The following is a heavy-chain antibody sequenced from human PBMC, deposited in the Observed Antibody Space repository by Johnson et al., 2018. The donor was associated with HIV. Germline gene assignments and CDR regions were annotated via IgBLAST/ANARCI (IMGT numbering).Heavy chain of an antibody. V-gene: IGHV3-30*04. CDR1: GFTFSSYA. J-gene: IGHJ3*02. D-gene: IGHD3-22*01. Sequence: QVQLVESGGGVVQPGRSLRLSCAASGFTFSSYAMHWVRQAPGKGLEWVAVISYDGSNKYYADSVKGRFTISRANAKNSLYLQMNSLRAEDTALYYCARGMYYYDTSGYLIRPRAFDIWGQGTVVTVSS. CDR3: ARGMYYYDTSGYLIRPRAFDI. CDR2: ISYDGSNK.